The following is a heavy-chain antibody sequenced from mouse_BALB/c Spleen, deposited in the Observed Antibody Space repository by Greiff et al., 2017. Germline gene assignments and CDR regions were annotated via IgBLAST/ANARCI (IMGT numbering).Heavy chain of an antibody. CDR2: IWAGGST. CDR1: GFSLTSYG. D-gene: IGHD1-1*01. J-gene: IGHJ3*01. CDR3: VRITTVPAWLAY. V-gene: IGHV2-9*02. Sequence: VQLQESGPGLVAPSQSLSITCTVSGFSLTSYGVHWVRQPPGKGLEWLGVIWAGGSTNYNSALMSRLSISKDNSKSQVFLKMNSLQTDDTAIYYCVRITTVPAWLAYWGQGTLVTVSA.